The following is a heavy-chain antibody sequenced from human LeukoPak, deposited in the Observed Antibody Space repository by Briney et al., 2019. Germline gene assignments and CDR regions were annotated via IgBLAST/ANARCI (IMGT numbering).Heavy chain of an antibody. J-gene: IGHJ4*02. CDR2: TSYDGNKK. D-gene: IGHD3-22*01. V-gene: IGHV3-30*18. CDR1: GFTFSTYG. CDR3: AKDLRYYYDSSGYPDY. Sequence: PGGSLRLSCAASGFTFSTYGMHWVRQAPGKGLEWVAVTSYDGNKKYYEDSVKGRFTISRDNSKNTLYLQMNSLRSEDTAVYYCAKDLRYYYDSSGYPDYWGQGTLVTVSS.